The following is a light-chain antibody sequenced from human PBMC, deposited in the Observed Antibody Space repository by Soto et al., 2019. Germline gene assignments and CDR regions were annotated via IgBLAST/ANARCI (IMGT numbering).Light chain of an antibody. V-gene: IGLV2-14*03. J-gene: IGLJ2*01. CDR3: TSYTSTITPVV. CDR1: SSDVGGYNY. Sequence: QSALTQPASVSGSPGQSITISCTGTSSDVGGYNYVSWYQHYPGKAPKLLIYDVTHRPSGVSNRFSGSKSCNTASLTISGLKTEDEADYFCTSYTSTITPVVFGGGTKLTVL. CDR2: DVT.